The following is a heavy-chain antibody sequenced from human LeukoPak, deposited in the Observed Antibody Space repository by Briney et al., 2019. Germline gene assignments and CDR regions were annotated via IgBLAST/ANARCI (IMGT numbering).Heavy chain of an antibody. D-gene: IGHD5-12*01. CDR1: GYTFTSSY. Sequence: APVKVSCKASGYTFTSSYMHWAPGPPGQGLGWMRIINTSGGSTSYTQKFQGRVTMTRDTTTSTVYMELSSLRSENTALYYCASPIVATSALDYWGEGTLVTVSS. CDR3: ASPIVATSALDY. V-gene: IGHV1-46*03. CDR2: INTSGGST. J-gene: IGHJ4*02.